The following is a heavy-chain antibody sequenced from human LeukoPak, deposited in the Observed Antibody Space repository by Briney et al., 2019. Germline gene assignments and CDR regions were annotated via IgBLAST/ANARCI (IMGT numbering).Heavy chain of an antibody. Sequence: SETLSLTCTVSGGSISSYYWSWIRQPAGKGLEWIGRIYTSWSTTYTHSLKSRVTMSVDTSKNQFSLKLSSVPAADTAVYYCARGRYYFDYWGQGTLVTVSS. CDR2: IYTSWST. V-gene: IGHV4-4*07. CDR3: ARGRYYFDY. J-gene: IGHJ4*02. CDR1: GGSISSYY.